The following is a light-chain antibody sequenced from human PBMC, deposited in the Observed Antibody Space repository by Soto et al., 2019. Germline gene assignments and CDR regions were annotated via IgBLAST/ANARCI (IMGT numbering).Light chain of an antibody. CDR1: QSVGSD. CDR3: QQYVTSSPRT. CDR2: DIF. V-gene: IGKV3D-15*01. Sequence: EIVMTQSPATLSVSPGERATLSCRASQSVGSDLAWYQQKPGQAPRLVIYDIFTRATGVPTRISGSGSGTDFTLTITRLEPEDFAVYYCQQYVTSSPRTFGQGTKVDIK. J-gene: IGKJ1*01.